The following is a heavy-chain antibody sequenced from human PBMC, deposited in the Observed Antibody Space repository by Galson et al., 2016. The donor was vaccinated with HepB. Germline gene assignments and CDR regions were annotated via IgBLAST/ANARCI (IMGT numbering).Heavy chain of an antibody. CDR1: GYTFTSFD. CDR2: MNPRDGGS. CDR3: TRARGSGFGVVADY. V-gene: IGHV1-8*02. Sequence: SVKVSCKASGYTFTSFDINWVRQVPGQGLEWMGWMNPRDGGSGSIQTFQGRVTLTRDTSISTAYMELSSLPSDDSAIYFCTRARGSGFGVVADYWGQGTLVSVSS. J-gene: IGHJ4*02. D-gene: IGHD3-3*01.